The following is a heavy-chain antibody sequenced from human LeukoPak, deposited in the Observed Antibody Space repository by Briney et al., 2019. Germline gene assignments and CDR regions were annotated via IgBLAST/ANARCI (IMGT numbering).Heavy chain of an antibody. D-gene: IGHD3-10*01. Sequence: GRSLRLSCAASGFTFSSYGMHWVRQAPGKGLEWVAVISSDGSNKYYGDSVKGRFTVSRDNSKKTLYLQMSSLRAEDTAVYHCARYSGSYYQYYFDYWGQGTLVTVSS. J-gene: IGHJ4*02. CDR3: ARYSGSYYQYYFDY. V-gene: IGHV3-30*03. CDR1: GFTFSSYG. CDR2: ISSDGSNK.